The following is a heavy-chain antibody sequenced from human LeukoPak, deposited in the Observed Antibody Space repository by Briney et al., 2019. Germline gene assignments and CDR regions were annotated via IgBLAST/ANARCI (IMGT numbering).Heavy chain of an antibody. CDR1: DYSISSGYY. D-gene: IGHD6-19*01. V-gene: IGHV4-38-2*02. CDR3: ARDLPVAGTGSGY. CDR2: IYHNGDT. J-gene: IGHJ4*02. Sequence: SETLSLTCTVSDYSISSGYYWGWIRQPPGKGLEWIGSIYHNGDTYYNPSLKSRVTISVDTSENQFSLKLSSVTAADTAVYYCARDLPVAGTGSGYWGQGTLVTVSS.